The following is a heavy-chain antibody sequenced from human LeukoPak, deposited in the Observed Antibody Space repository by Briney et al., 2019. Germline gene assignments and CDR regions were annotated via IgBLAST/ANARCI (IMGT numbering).Heavy chain of an antibody. CDR2: IYPGDSDT. Sequence: GESLKISCKGSGYSFTNYWIGWVRQMPGKGLEWMGIIYPGDSDTRYSPSFQGQVTISADKSISTAYLQWSSLKASDTPMYYCARRDGHYYYYMDVWGKGTTVTVSS. CDR3: ARRDGHYYYYMDV. CDR1: GYSFTNYW. J-gene: IGHJ6*03. V-gene: IGHV5-51*01. D-gene: IGHD5-24*01.